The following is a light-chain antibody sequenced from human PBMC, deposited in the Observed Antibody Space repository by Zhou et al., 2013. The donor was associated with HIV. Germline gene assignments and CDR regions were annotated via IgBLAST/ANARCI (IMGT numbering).Light chain of an antibody. Sequence: EIVMTQSPATLSVSPGERGTLSCRASQSVSSNLAWYQQKPGQAPRLLIYGTSRRASGIPDRFSGSGSGTDGSLTISRLEAEDFAVYYCQQYEFFGQGTRLEMK. V-gene: IGKV3D-15*01. CDR1: QSVSSN. CDR2: GTS. J-gene: IGKJ5*01. CDR3: QQYEF.